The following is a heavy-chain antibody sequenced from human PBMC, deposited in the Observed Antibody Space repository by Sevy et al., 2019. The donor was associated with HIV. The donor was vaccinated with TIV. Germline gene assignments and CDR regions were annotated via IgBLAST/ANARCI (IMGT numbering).Heavy chain of an antibody. V-gene: IGHV3-33*08. J-gene: IGHJ4*02. CDR3: ASAWGSFIDY. CDR1: GFNFNQYG. CDR2: IWYDGIKK. Sequence: GGSLRLSCAGSGFNFNQYGMHWVRQAPGKGLGWVAVIWYDGIKKYYSDSVKGRFSISRDDSKNTLSRQRTGLRPEDTAFYCWASAWGSFIDYWGQGTLVTVSS. D-gene: IGHD3-16*01.